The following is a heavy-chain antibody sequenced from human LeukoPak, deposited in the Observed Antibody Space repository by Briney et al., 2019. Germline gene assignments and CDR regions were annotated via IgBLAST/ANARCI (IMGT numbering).Heavy chain of an antibody. D-gene: IGHD2-2*01. CDR1: GFTFSSYS. V-gene: IGHV3-21*01. CDR3: ARVHEDIVVVPAAPGAFDI. CDR2: ISSSSSYI. J-gene: IGHJ3*02. Sequence: PGGSLRLSCAASGFTFSSYSMNWVRQAPGKGLEWVSSISSSSSYIYYADSVKGRFTISRDNAKNSLYPQMNSLRAEDTAVYYCARVHEDIVVVPAAPGAFDIWGQGTMVTVSS.